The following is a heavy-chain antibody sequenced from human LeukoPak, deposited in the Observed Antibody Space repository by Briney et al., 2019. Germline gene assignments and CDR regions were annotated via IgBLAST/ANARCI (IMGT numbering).Heavy chain of an antibody. CDR2: IKEDGSEK. J-gene: IGHJ4*02. CDR3: ASGRQLGY. Sequence: GGSLRLSCAASGFTFSNYWMSWVRQTPGKGLELVANIKEDGSEKYYVDSVKGRFTISRDNARNSLYLQMNSLRAEDTAVYYCASGRQLGYWGQGTLVTVSS. V-gene: IGHV3-7*01. D-gene: IGHD6-13*01. CDR1: GFTFSNYW.